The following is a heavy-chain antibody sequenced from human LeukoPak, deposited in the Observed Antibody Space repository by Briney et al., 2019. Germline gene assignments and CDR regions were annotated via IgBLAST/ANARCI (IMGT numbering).Heavy chain of an antibody. D-gene: IGHD2-2*01. CDR3: AKDPANQLLYPAHFSH. CDR1: GFTFSSYV. CDR2: IWGSGVST. J-gene: IGHJ1*01. Sequence: GGSLRLSCAASGFTFSSYVMNWVRLAPGKGLEWVSAIWGSGVSTSYADSVKGRFTISRDNSKNTLYLHMNSLRAEDTAMYFCAKDPANQLLYPAHFSHWGQGTLVTVSS. V-gene: IGHV3-23*01.